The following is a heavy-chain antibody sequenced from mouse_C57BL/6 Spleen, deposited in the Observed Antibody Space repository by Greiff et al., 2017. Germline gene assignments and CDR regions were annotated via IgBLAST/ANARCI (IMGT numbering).Heavy chain of an antibody. CDR1: GYTFTSYW. V-gene: IGHV1-72*01. Sequence: QVQLQQPGAELVKPGASVKLSCKASGYTFTSYWMHWVKQRPGRGLEWIGRIDPNSGGTKYNEKFKSKATLTVDKPSSTAYMQLSSLTSEDSAVYYGAVYDGPPEGYYFDYWGQGTTLTVSS. D-gene: IGHD2-3*01. J-gene: IGHJ2*01. CDR2: IDPNSGGT. CDR3: AVYDGPPEGYYFDY.